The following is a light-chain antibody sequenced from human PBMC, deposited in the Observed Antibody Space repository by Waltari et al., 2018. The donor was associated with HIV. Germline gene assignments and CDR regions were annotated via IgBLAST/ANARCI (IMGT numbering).Light chain of an antibody. CDR1: SSDVGDYTY. CDR2: EVS. Sequence: QSALTQPASVSGSPGQSLTISCTGTSSDVGDYTYVSWYQQPPGKPPNLMIYEVSNRPSGVSTRFSGSKSGNTASLTISGLQAEDEADYYCSSYTSGSVVFGGGTKLTVL. CDR3: SSYTSGSVV. V-gene: IGLV2-14*01. J-gene: IGLJ2*01.